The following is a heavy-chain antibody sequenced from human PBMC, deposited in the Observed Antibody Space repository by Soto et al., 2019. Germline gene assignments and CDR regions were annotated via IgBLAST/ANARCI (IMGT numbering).Heavy chain of an antibody. Sequence: EVQLVESGGGLVQPGESLRLSCAASGFTFDDYAMHWVRQAPGKGLEWVSGISWNSGSIGYADSVKGRFTISRDNAKNSLYLQMNSLRGEDTALYYCAKGSAANDYYYYGMDVWGQGTTVTVSS. J-gene: IGHJ6*02. V-gene: IGHV3-9*01. CDR1: GFTFDDYA. CDR2: ISWNSGSI. D-gene: IGHD2-2*01. CDR3: AKGSAANDYYYYGMDV.